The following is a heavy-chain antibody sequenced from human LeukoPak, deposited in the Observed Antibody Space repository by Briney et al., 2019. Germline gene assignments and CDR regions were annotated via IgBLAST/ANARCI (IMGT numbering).Heavy chain of an antibody. Sequence: SETLSLTCTVSGGSISSSAYSWGWIRQPPGKGLDWIGNIYDSGNNYYNPSLKSRVTISVDTSKNQFSLKLNSVTAADTAVYYCARQYGPGYSSTWYFDYWGQGTLVTVSS. CDR1: GGSISSSAYS. V-gene: IGHV4-39*01. J-gene: IGHJ4*02. D-gene: IGHD6-13*01. CDR2: IYDSGNN. CDR3: ARQYGPGYSSTWYFDY.